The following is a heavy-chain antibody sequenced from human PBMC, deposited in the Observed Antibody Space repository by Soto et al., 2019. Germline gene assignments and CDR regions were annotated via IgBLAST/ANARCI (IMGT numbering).Heavy chain of an antibody. CDR2: ISAYNGKT. Sequence: QVQLVQSGAEVKKPGASVKVSCKTSGYTFTSYGISWVRQDPGQGREWMGWISAYNGKTNYAQKLQDRVTMTTDTSTTTAYMERRSLRSDDTAVYYCAIDGVRPYYDYGMDVWGQGTTVTVSS. J-gene: IGHJ6*02. CDR3: AIDGVRPYYDYGMDV. CDR1: GYTFTSYG. V-gene: IGHV1-18*01. D-gene: IGHD3-16*01.